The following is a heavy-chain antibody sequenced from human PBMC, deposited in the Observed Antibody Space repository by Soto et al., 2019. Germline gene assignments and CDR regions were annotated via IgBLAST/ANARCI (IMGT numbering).Heavy chain of an antibody. CDR3: ARMSPEYSSSSGGGWFDP. J-gene: IGHJ5*02. CDR2: ISAYNGNT. CDR1: GYTFTSQT. Sequence: ASVKVSCKASGYTFTSQTVYWVRQAPGQGLEWMGWISAYNGNTNYAQKLQGRVTMTTDTSTSTAYMELRSLRSDDTAVYYCARMSPEYSSSSGGGWFDPWGQGTLVTVSS. D-gene: IGHD6-6*01. V-gene: IGHV1-18*01.